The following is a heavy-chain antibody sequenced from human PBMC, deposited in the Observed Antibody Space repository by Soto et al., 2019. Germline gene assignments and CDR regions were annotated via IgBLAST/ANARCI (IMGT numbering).Heavy chain of an antibody. V-gene: IGHV1-8*02. CDR2: MNPGSGKT. J-gene: IGHJ5*02. Sequence: ASVKVSCKASGYTFINYDISWVRQATGQGLEWMEWMNPGSGKTGYANKFQGRVTMTRDASTSTAHLELSSLTSEDTAVYYCARMASSGTLNWFDPWGQGTLVTVSS. CDR1: GYTFINYD. CDR3: ARMASSGTLNWFDP.